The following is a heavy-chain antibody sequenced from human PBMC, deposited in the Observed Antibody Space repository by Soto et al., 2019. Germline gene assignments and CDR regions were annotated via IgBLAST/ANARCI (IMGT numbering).Heavy chain of an antibody. D-gene: IGHD3-22*01. V-gene: IGHV4-30-4*01. J-gene: IGHJ3*02. CDR1: GGSISSGDYY. CDR3: ASSRYYYDSSLPNDAFDI. CDR2: IYYSGST. Sequence: SETLSLTCTVSGGSISSGDYYWSWIRQPPGKGLEWIGYIYYSGSTYYNPSLKSRVTISVDTSKNQFSLKLSSVTAADTAVYYCASSRYYYDSSLPNDAFDIWGQGTMVTVSS.